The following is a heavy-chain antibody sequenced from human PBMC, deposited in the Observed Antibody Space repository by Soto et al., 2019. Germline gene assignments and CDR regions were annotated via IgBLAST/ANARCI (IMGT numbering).Heavy chain of an antibody. CDR3: ARDRRRFLEWLNGMDV. CDR2: ISYDGSNK. J-gene: IGHJ6*02. D-gene: IGHD3-3*01. CDR1: GFTFSSYA. V-gene: IGHV3-30-3*01. Sequence: PGGSLRLSCAASGFTFSSYAMHWVRQAPGKGLEWVAVISYDGSNKYYADSVKGRFTISRDNSKNTLYLQMNSLRAEDTAVYYCARDRRRFLEWLNGMDVWGQGTTVTVSS.